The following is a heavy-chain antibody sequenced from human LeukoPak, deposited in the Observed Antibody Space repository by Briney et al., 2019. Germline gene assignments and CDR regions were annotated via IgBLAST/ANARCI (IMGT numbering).Heavy chain of an antibody. Sequence: SETLSLTCTVSGGSISSYYWSWIRQPPGKGLEWIGYIYYSGSTNYNPSLKSRVTISVDTSKNQFSLKLSSVTAADTAVYYCARDFGKDAQHDAFDIWAKGQWSPSLQ. CDR3: ARDFGKDAQHDAFDI. J-gene: IGHJ3*02. CDR1: GGSISSYY. D-gene: IGHD3-10*01. V-gene: IGHV4-59*12. CDR2: IYYSGST.